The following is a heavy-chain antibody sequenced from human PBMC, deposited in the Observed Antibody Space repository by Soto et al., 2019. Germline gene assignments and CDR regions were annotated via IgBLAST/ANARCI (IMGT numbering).Heavy chain of an antibody. D-gene: IGHD5-12*01. J-gene: IGHJ4*02. Sequence: LGGSLRLSCAASGFTFSSYGMHWVRQAPGKGLEWVAVIWYDGSNKYYADSVKGRFTISRDNSKNTLYLQMNSLRAEDTAVYYCARDRSIVATVFDYWGQGTLVTVSS. V-gene: IGHV3-33*01. CDR1: GFTFSSYG. CDR3: ARDRSIVATVFDY. CDR2: IWYDGSNK.